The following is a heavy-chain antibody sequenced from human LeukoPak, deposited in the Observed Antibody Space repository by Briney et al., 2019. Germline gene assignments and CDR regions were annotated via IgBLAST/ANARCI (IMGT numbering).Heavy chain of an antibody. J-gene: IGHJ3*02. Sequence: GGSLRLSCAASGFTFRSYWMSWVRQAPGKGLEWVANINDDGSERVYVDSVKGRFTISRDNAKNSLSLQMNSLRVEDTAIFYWARFGYRGAIDIWGQGTMVTVS. D-gene: IGHD6-25*01. CDR1: GFTFRSYW. CDR3: ARFGYRGAIDI. V-gene: IGHV3-7*01. CDR2: INDDGSER.